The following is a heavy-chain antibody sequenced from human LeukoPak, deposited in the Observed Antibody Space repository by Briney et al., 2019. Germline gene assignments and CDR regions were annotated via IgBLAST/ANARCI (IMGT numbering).Heavy chain of an antibody. D-gene: IGHD4-23*01. J-gene: IGHJ5*02. CDR1: GGSISTYY. CDR2: IYYSGST. CDR3: ARVTHTWWFDP. Sequence: SETLSLTCTVSGGSISTYYWSWIRQPPGKGLEWIGYIYYSGSTYYNPSLKSRVTLSVDRSKNQFSLKLSSVTAADTAVYYCARVTHTWWFDPWGQGTLVTVSS. V-gene: IGHV4-59*12.